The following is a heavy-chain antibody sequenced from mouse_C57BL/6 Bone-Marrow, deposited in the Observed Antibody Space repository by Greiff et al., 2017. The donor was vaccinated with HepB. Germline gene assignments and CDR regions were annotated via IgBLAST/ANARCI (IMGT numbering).Heavy chain of an antibody. CDR3: ARGRTGPYYAMDY. CDR1: GFTFSDYG. Sequence: EVQLKESGGGLVKPGGSLKLSCAASGFTFSDYGMHWVRQAPEKGLEWVAYISSGSSTIYYADTVKGRFTISRDNAKNTLFLQMTSLRSEDTAMYYCARGRTGPYYAMDYWGQGTSVTVSS. V-gene: IGHV5-17*01. CDR2: ISSGSSTI. J-gene: IGHJ4*01. D-gene: IGHD4-1*01.